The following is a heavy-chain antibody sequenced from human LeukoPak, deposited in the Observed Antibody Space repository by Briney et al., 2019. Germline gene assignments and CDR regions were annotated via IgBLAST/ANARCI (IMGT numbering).Heavy chain of an antibody. D-gene: IGHD6-13*01. CDR1: GFTFSSYW. Sequence: GSLRLSFVVSGFTFSSYWMSWVRQAPGKGLEWVANIKEDGTKKTYVDSVKGRFTISRDNAKNSLYLQMNSLRAEDTAVYYCARDLGIPAAEYFDYWGQGTLVTVSS. J-gene: IGHJ4*02. CDR3: ARDLGIPAAEYFDY. CDR2: IKEDGTKK. V-gene: IGHV3-7*01.